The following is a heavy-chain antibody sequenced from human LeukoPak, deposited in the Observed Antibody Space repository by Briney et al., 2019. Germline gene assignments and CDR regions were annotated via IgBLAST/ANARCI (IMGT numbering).Heavy chain of an antibody. CDR3: AKSYYDFWSGYATSPTPFDY. J-gene: IGHJ4*02. CDR1: AFTFSSYG. Sequence: GGSLRLSCAASAFTFSSYGMSWVRQAPGKGLEWVAFIRYDGSNKYYADSVKGRFTISRDNSKNTLYLQMNSLRAEDTAVYYCAKSYYDFWSGYATSPTPFDYWGQGTLVTVSS. CDR2: IRYDGSNK. V-gene: IGHV3-30*02. D-gene: IGHD3-3*01.